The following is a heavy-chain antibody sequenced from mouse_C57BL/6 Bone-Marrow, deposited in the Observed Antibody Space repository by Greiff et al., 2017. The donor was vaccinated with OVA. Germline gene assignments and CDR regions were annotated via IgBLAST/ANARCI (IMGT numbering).Heavy chain of an antibody. V-gene: IGHV14-4*01. Sequence: VQLQQPGAELVKPGASVKLSCTASGFNIKDDYMHWVKQRPEQGLEWIGWIDPENGDTEYASKFQGKATITADTSSNTAYLQLSSLTSEDTAVYYCTTFPYYYGSSYFDYWGQGTTLTVSS. CDR2: IDPENGDT. CDR1: GFNIKDDY. D-gene: IGHD1-1*01. CDR3: TTFPYYYGSSYFDY. J-gene: IGHJ2*01.